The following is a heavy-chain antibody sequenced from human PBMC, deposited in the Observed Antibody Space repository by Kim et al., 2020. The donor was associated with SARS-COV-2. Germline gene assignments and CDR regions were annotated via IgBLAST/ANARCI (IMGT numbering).Heavy chain of an antibody. CDR1: GFTFSSYA. CDR3: AREFREFVNYYYGMDV. Sequence: GGSLRLSCAASGFTFSSYAMHWVRQAPGKGLEWVAVISNDGSNKYYADSVKGRFTISRDNSKNTLYLQMNSLRAEDTAVYYCAREFREFVNYYYGMDVCGQGTTVTDSS. CDR2: ISNDGSNK. V-gene: IGHV3-30*04. D-gene: IGHD3-10*01. J-gene: IGHJ6*02.